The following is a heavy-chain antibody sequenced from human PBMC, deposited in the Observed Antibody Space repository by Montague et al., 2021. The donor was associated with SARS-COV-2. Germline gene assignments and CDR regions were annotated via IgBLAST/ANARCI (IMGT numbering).Heavy chain of an antibody. CDR3: ARVPSSSWYFEY. CDR2: IKQDGSEK. D-gene: IGHD6-13*01. CDR1: GFSFSSYW. V-gene: IGHV3-7*01. J-gene: IGHJ4*02. Sequence: LSCAASGFSFSSYWMSWVRQAPGKGLEWVANIKQDGSEKYYVDSVKGRFTISRDNAKHSLYLQMSSLRAEDTAVYYCARVPSSSWYFEYWGQGTLVTVSS.